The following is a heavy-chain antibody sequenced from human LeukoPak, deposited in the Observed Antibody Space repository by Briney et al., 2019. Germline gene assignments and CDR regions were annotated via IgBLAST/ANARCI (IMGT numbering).Heavy chain of an antibody. Sequence: SETLSLTCTASGGSISNSSYYWGWIRQPPGKGLEWIGTIYYSGSTYYNPSLKSRVTISVDTSKNQFSLKLSSVSAADTALYYCARLSVGTTIFFDHRGQGTLVTVSS. CDR2: IYYSGST. J-gene: IGHJ4*02. V-gene: IGHV4-39*01. CDR1: GGSISNSSYY. CDR3: ARLSVGTTIFFDH. D-gene: IGHD1-1*01.